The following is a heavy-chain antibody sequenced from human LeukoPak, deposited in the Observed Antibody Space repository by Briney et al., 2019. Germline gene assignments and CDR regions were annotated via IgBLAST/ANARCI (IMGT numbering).Heavy chain of an antibody. J-gene: IGHJ4*02. CDR1: GFTFDDYA. V-gene: IGHV3-9*01. CDR3: AKGGLWFGELSGY. CDR2: ISWNSGSI. Sequence: GRSLRLSCAASGFTFDDYAMHWVRQAPGKGLEWVSGISWNSGSIGYADSVKGRFTISRDNAKDSLYLQMNSLRAEDTALYYCAKGGLWFGELSGYWGQGTLVTVSS. D-gene: IGHD3-10*01.